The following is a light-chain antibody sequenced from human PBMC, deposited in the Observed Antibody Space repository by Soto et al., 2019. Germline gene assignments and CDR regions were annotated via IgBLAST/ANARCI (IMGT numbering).Light chain of an antibody. CDR1: QSVSSY. J-gene: IGKJ5*01. V-gene: IGKV3-11*01. Sequence: EIVLTQSPATLSLSLGERATLSCRASQSVSSYLAWYQQKPGQAPRLLIYDASNRATGIPARFSGSGSGTDFTLTISSLEPEDFAVYYCQQSSNWPPSITFGQGTRLEIK. CDR3: QQSSNWPPSIT. CDR2: DAS.